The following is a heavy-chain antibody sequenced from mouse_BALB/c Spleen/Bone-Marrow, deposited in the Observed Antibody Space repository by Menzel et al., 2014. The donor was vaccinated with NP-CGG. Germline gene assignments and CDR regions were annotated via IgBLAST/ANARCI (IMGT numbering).Heavy chain of an antibody. Sequence: EVQRVESGPELEKPGASVKISCKASGYSFTAYNMNWVKQSNGKSLEWIGSIDPYYGGTSYNQKFKGKATLTVDKSSSTAYMQLKNLTSEDSAVYYCTGDDSPYWYFDVWGAGTTVTVSS. D-gene: IGHD2-4*01. J-gene: IGHJ1*01. CDR3: TGDDSPYWYFDV. CDR2: IDPYYGGT. CDR1: GYSFTAYN. V-gene: IGHV1-39*01.